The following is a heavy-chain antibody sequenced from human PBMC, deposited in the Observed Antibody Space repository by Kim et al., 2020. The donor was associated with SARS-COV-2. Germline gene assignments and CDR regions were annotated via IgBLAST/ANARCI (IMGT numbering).Heavy chain of an antibody. V-gene: IGHV6-1*01. J-gene: IGHJ4*02. D-gene: IGHD6-6*01. Sequence: EYAVSVKSRITINPDTSKNQFSLQLNSVTPEDTAVYYCARVSAARRPFDYWGQGTLVTVSS. CDR3: ARVSAARRPFDY.